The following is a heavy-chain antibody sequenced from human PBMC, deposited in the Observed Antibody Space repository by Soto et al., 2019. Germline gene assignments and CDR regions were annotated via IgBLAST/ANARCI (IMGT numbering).Heavy chain of an antibody. J-gene: IGHJ4*02. Sequence: QVQLVESGGGVVQPGRSLRLSCAASGFTFSSFGMHWVRQAPGKGLEWVAVISYDGSTKYYADSVRGRFTISRDNSKNTLYLQMNSLRAEDTAVYFCLGGYYHGDYWGQGTLVTLSS. CDR3: LGGYYHGDY. CDR1: GFTFSSFG. D-gene: IGHD3-22*01. V-gene: IGHV3-30*03. CDR2: ISYDGSTK.